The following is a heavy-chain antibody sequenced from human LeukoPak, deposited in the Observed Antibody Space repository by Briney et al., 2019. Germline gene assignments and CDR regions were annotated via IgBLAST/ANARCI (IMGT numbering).Heavy chain of an antibody. CDR1: GFTFSSYG. D-gene: IGHD6-25*01. CDR3: ASSERGYFDY. CDR2: IWYDGSNK. V-gene: IGHV3-33*01. J-gene: IGHJ4*02. Sequence: QPGRSLRLSRAASGFTFSSYGMHWVRQAPGKGLEWVAVIWYDGSNKYYTDSVKGRFTISRDNSKNTLYLQMNSLRAEDTAVYYCASSERGYFDYWGQGTLVTVSS.